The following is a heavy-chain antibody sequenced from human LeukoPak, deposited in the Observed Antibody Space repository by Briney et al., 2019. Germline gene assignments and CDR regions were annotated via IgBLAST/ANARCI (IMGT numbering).Heavy chain of an antibody. V-gene: IGHV3-7*04. D-gene: IGHD1-26*01. CDR1: GFTFSSYW. Sequence: QPGGSLRLSCAASGFTFSSYWMSWVRQAPGKGLEWVANINQDGSDKYYVDSVKGRFTISRDDAKNSVNLQMNSLRAEDTAVYYCARDGIDYWGQGTLVTVSS. J-gene: IGHJ4*02. CDR3: ARDGIDY. CDR2: INQDGSDK.